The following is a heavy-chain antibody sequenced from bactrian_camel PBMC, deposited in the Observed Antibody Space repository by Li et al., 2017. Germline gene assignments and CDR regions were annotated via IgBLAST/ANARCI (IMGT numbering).Heavy chain of an antibody. CDR3: AAGQYCNFFRGSDCV. D-gene: IGHD1*01. J-gene: IGHJ4*01. Sequence: LVESGGGSVQDGGSLSLSCVVSGLFGTPSLMAWFRQAPGKEREGVAGIDRDHTRTYASFVKGRFTISQDSAKNTLYLQMNSLKPEDTAMYYCAAGQYCNFFRGSDCVWGQGTQVTVS. CDR1: GLFGTPSL. CDR2: IDRDHTR. V-gene: IGHV3S53*01.